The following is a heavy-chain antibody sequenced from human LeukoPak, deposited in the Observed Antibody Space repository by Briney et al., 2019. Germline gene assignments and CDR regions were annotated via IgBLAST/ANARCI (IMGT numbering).Heavy chain of an antibody. CDR2: INWNGGST. Sequence: RPGGSLRLSCVASGFTFDDYGMSWVRQGPGKGLEWVSGINWNGGSTGYADSVKGRSTISRDNAKNSLYLQMNSLRAEDTALYYCAREGAGSYPPHYYYYMDVWGKGTTVTVSS. J-gene: IGHJ6*03. V-gene: IGHV3-20*04. CDR1: GFTFDDYG. D-gene: IGHD1-26*01. CDR3: AREGAGSYPPHYYYYMDV.